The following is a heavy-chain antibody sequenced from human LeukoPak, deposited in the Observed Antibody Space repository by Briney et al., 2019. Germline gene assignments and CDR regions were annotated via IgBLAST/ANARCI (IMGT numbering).Heavy chain of an antibody. D-gene: IGHD3-3*01. Sequence: GGSLRLSCAASGFTVSSNYMSWVRQAPGKGLEWVSVILGGGSTYYADSVKGRFTISRGNSKNTLYLQMNSLRAEDTAVYYCARAQGSGYYIGEIDYWGQGTLVTVSS. CDR1: GFTVSSNY. V-gene: IGHV3-53*01. CDR2: ILGGGST. CDR3: ARAQGSGYYIGEIDY. J-gene: IGHJ4*02.